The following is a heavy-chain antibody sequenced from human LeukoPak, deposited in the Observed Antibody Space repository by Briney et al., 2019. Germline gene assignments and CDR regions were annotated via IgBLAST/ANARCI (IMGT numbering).Heavy chain of an antibody. CDR1: GFSISSGYY. Sequence: SETLSLTCAVSGFSISSGYYWGWIRQPPGKGLEWIGSIYYSGSTYYNPSLKGRVTISVDTSKNQFSLKLGSVTAADTAVYYCARHLNYCSGGSCYPYYFDYWGQGTLVTVSS. D-gene: IGHD2-15*01. CDR3: ARHLNYCSGGSCYPYYFDY. J-gene: IGHJ4*02. CDR2: IYYSGST. V-gene: IGHV4-38-2*01.